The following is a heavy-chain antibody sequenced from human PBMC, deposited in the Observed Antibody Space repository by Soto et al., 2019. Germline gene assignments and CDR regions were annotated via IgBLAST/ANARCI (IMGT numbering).Heavy chain of an antibody. V-gene: IGHV4-59*01. CDR1: GGSISSYY. Sequence: SETLSLTCIVSGGSISSYYWSWIRQPPGKGLEWIGYIYYSGSTNYNPSLKSRVTISVDTSKNQFSLKLSSVTAADTAVYYCARGRWPQLPDYWGQGTLVTVSS. D-gene: IGHD5-12*01. J-gene: IGHJ4*02. CDR2: IYYSGST. CDR3: ARGRWPQLPDY.